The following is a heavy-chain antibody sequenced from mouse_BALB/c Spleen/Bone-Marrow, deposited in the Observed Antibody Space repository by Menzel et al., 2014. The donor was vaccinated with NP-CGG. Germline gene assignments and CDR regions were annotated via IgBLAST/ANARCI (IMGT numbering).Heavy chain of an antibody. CDR1: GFTFSSYG. J-gene: IGHJ1*01. V-gene: IGHV5-6-3*01. CDR3: ARVYGWYFDV. D-gene: IGHD1-1*01. CDR2: INNNGGST. Sequence: EVNVVESGGGLVQPGGSLKLPCVASGFTFSSYGMSWVRQTPDKRLELVATINNNGGSTYYPDSVKGQFTISRGNAKNTLYLQMSSLKSEDTAMYYCARVYGWYFDVWGAGTTVTVSS.